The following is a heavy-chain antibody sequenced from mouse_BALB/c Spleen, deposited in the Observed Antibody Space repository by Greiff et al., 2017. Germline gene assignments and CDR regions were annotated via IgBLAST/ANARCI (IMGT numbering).Heavy chain of an antibody. CDR2: ISSGGSYT. Sequence: EVKLEESGGDLVKPGGSLKLSCAASGFTFSSYGMSWVRQTPDKRLEWVATISSGGSYTYYPDSVKGRFTISRDNAKNTLYLQMSSLKSEDTAMYYCARHGDYSYYAMDYWGQGTSVTVSS. D-gene: IGHD1-1*01. CDR1: GFTFSSYG. J-gene: IGHJ4*01. CDR3: ARHGDYSYYAMDY. V-gene: IGHV5-6*02.